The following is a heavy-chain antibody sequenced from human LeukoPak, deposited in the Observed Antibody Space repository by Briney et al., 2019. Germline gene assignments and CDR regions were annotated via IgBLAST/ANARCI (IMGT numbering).Heavy chain of an antibody. Sequence: GGSLRLSCAASGFTFSSYGMSWVRQAPGKGLEWVSALSGSGGSTYYADSVKGRFTISRDNSKNTLYLQMNSLRAEDTAVYYCAKGVYYYDSSGQSGWGQGTLVTVSS. V-gene: IGHV3-23*01. CDR1: GFTFSSYG. D-gene: IGHD3-22*01. CDR3: AKGVYYYDSSGQSG. CDR2: LSGSGGST. J-gene: IGHJ4*02.